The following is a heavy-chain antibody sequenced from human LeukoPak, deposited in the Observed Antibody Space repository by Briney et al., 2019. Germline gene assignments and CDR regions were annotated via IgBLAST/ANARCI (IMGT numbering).Heavy chain of an antibody. V-gene: IGHV3-66*01. CDR1: GFTVSSNY. J-gene: IGHJ6*02. Sequence: PGGSLRLSCAASGFTVSSNYMSWVRQAPGKGPEWVSVIYSGGSTYYADSVKGRFTISRDNSKNTLYLQMNSLRAEDTAVYYCARNLPDHYYYYGMDVWGQGTTVTVSS. CDR3: ARNLPDHYYYYGMDV. CDR2: IYSGGST. D-gene: IGHD1-14*01.